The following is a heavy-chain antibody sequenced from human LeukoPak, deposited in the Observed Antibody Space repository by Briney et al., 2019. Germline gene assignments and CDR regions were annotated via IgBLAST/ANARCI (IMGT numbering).Heavy chain of an antibody. CDR1: GFTFSSYA. CDR2: ISGSGGST. Sequence: PGGSLRLPCAASGFTFSSYAMSWVRQAPGKGLEWVSDISGSGGSTYYADSVKGRFTISRDNSKNTLYLQMNSLRAEDTAVYYCAKAKGQLVGDGDYVDYWGHGTLVTVSS. CDR3: AKAKGQLVGDGDYVDY. J-gene: IGHJ4*01. D-gene: IGHD6-6*01. V-gene: IGHV3-23*01.